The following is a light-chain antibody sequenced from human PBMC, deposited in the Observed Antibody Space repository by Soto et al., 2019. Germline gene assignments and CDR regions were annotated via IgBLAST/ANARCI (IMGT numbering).Light chain of an antibody. V-gene: IGKV3D-15*01. CDR3: QQYSKWPLT. CDR1: QSVSGN. J-gene: IGKJ4*01. CDR2: GAS. Sequence: EILMTQSQATLSVSAGERATLSCRARQSVSGNLAWYQRKPGQAPRLLIYGASTRATGVPARVSGSGSETEFTLTISSLQSEDSAIYYCQQYSKWPLTFGGGTKVEIK.